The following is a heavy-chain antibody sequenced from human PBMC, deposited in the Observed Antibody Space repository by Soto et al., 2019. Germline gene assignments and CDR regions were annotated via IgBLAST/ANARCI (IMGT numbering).Heavy chain of an antibody. CDR3: ARERPDGTRLDP. CDR2: IYYSGNT. CDR1: GGSISSGDYY. D-gene: IGHD2-2*01. V-gene: IGHV4-30-4*01. Sequence: QVQLQESGPGLVKPSQTLSLTCTVSGGSISSGDYYWSWIRQPPGKGLEWIGYIYYSGNTYYSPSLKSRVTISVDTSKNQFSPKLSSVTAAHTAVYYCARERPDGTRLDPWGQGTLVTVSS. J-gene: IGHJ5*02.